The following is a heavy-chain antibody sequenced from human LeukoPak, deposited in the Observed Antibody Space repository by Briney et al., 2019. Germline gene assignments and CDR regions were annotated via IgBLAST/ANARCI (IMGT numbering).Heavy chain of an antibody. Sequence: ASVKVSCKASGFTFISSAVQWVRQARGQRLEWIGWIVVGSGNTNYAQKFQERVTITRDMSTSTAYMELSSLRSEDTAVYYCAADKDYSYLDAFDIWGQGTMVTVSS. D-gene: IGHD4-11*01. J-gene: IGHJ3*02. CDR1: GFTFISSA. CDR2: IVVGSGNT. V-gene: IGHV1-58*01. CDR3: AADKDYSYLDAFDI.